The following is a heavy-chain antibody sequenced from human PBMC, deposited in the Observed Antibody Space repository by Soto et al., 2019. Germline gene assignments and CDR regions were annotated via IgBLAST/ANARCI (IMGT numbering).Heavy chain of an antibody. J-gene: IGHJ4*02. Sequence: ASVKVSCKASGYTFTSDYMHWVRQAPGQGLEWMGIINPSGGSTSYAQKFQGRVTMTRDTSTSTVYMELSSLRSEDTAVYYCARAQGHGEYGYWGQGTLVTVSS. CDR2: INPSGGST. V-gene: IGHV1-46*03. CDR1: GYTFTSDY. D-gene: IGHD4-17*01. CDR3: ARAQGHGEYGY.